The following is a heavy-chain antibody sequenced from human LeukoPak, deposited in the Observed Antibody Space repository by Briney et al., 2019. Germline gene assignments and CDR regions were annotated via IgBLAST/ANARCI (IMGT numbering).Heavy chain of an antibody. CDR1: GGSISSYY. V-gene: IGHV4-59*01. J-gene: IGHJ6*03. Sequence: SETLSLTCTVSGGSISSYYWSWIRQPPGKGLEWIGYIYYSGSTNYNPSLKSRVTISVDTSKNQFSLKLSSVTAADTAVYYCARVDRYYYYYYMDVWGKGTTVTVSS. CDR2: IYYSGST. CDR3: ARVDRYYYYYYMDV. D-gene: IGHD3-9*01.